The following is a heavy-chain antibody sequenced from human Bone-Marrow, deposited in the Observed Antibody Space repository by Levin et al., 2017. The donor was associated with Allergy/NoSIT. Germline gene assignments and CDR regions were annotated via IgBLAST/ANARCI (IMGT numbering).Heavy chain of an antibody. D-gene: IGHD2-15*01. CDR2: IYNRGST. CDR3: ASTGSYYYYYMDV. V-gene: IGHV4-61*01. Sequence: SPTLSLTCTVSGGSVTSASYYWRWIRQPPGKGLEWIGYIYNRGSTNYNPSLKSRVTISLDTSKNQFSLKLSSVTAADTAVYYCASTGSYYYYYMDVWGKGTTVTVSS. J-gene: IGHJ6*03. CDR1: GGSVTSASYY.